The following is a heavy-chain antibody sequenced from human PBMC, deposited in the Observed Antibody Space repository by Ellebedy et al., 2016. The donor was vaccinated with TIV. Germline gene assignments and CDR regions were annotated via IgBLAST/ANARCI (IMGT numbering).Heavy chain of an antibody. J-gene: IGHJ5*02. D-gene: IGHD2-2*03. V-gene: IGHV3-11*01. CDR1: GFTFSDYY. CDR2: ITSSGSYM. Sequence: GESLKISCAASGFTFSDYYMTWIRQAPGKGLEYISYITSSGSYMNYADSVKGRFSISRDNAKNSLYLQMNSLSAEDTAVYYCATICLDSYCSWGQGTLVTVSS. CDR3: ATICLDSYCS.